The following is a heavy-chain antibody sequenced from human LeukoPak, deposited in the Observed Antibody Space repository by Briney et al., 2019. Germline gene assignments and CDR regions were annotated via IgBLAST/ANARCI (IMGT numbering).Heavy chain of an antibody. V-gene: IGHV3-74*01. J-gene: IGHJ3*02. D-gene: IGHD5/OR15-5a*01. Sequence: PGGSLRLSCAASGFIFSSHWMHWVRQAPEKGLVWVSRINTDGSSTDYADSVKGRFTISRDNAKNTVYLQMNSLRAEDTAVYYCARGVSGTSPDIWGLGTKVTVS. CDR3: ARGVSGTSPDI. CDR2: INTDGSST. CDR1: GFIFSSHW.